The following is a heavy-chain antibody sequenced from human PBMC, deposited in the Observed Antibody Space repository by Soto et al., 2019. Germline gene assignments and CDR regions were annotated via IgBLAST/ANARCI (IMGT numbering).Heavy chain of an antibody. D-gene: IGHD3-16*01. CDR1: GFTVSSNY. CDR2: ISGGGST. V-gene: IGHV3-53*01. CDR3: ARGSPSMTYFGEYYFAF. J-gene: IGHJ4*02. Sequence: EVQLVESGGGLIQPGGSLRLSCAASGFTVSSNYMSWVRQAPGKGLEWVSLISGGGSTYYSDSVKGRFTISRDNYKNTLNLVMKSLRAEDTAVYYCARGSPSMTYFGEYYFAFWGQGSLVTVSS.